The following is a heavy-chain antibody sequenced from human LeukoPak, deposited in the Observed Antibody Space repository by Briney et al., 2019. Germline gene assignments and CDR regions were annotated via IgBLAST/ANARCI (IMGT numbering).Heavy chain of an antibody. D-gene: IGHD3-22*01. CDR2: MNPNSGNT. CDR1: GSTFTSYD. Sequence: ASVKVSFKSSGSTFTSYDINWVRQATGQGLEWMGWMNPNSGNTNYAQKVQGRVTMTRDTSISTAYMELSRLRFSATAVDYCSRDDYYYDSSGVPFDFGGRGTRVSVST. V-gene: IGHV1-8*01. J-gene: IGHJ4*02. CDR3: SRDDYYYDSSGVPFDF.